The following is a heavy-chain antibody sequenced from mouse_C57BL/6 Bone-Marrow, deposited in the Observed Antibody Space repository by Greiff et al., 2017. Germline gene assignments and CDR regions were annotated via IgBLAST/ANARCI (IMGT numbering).Heavy chain of an antibody. CDR3: ARYYYGSMFAY. CDR1: GFTFSSYA. Sequence: EVQRVESGGGLVKPGGSLKLSCAASGFTFSSYAMSWVRQTPEKRLAWVATISDGGSYTSYPDNVKGRFTISRDNAKNNLYLQMSHLKSEDTALYYCARYYYGSMFAYWGQGTLVTVSA. D-gene: IGHD1-1*01. J-gene: IGHJ3*01. V-gene: IGHV5-4*01. CDR2: ISDGGSYT.